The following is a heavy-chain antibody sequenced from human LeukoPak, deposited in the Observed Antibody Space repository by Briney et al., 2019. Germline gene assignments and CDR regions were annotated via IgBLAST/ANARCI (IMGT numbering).Heavy chain of an antibody. J-gene: IGHJ4*02. D-gene: IGHD6-19*01. V-gene: IGHV3-23*01. Sequence: PGGSLRLSCAASGFTFSSYAMSWVRQAPGKGLVWVSAITDSGGSTYHADSVKGRFTISGDNSKNTLYMQMNSLRAEDTAIYYCAKGSSSARPYYFDYWGQGTLVTVSS. CDR2: ITDSGGST. CDR1: GFTFSSYA. CDR3: AKGSSSARPYYFDY.